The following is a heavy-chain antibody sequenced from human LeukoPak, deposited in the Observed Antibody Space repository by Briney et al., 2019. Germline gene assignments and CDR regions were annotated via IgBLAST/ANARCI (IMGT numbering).Heavy chain of an antibody. J-gene: IGHJ5*02. Sequence: SQTLSLTCTVSGGSISSGGYYWSCIRQPPGKGLECIGYIYHSGSTYYNPSLKSRVTISVDRSKNQFSLKLSSVTAADTAVYYCARGLWELLLWFDPWGQGTLVTVSS. CDR1: GGSISSGGYY. D-gene: IGHD1-26*01. V-gene: IGHV4-30-2*01. CDR2: IYHSGST. CDR3: ARGLWELLLWFDP.